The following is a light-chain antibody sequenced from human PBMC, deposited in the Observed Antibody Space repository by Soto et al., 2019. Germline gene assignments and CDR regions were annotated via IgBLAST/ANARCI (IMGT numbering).Light chain of an antibody. V-gene: IGKV1-5*01. CDR2: DAS. CDR3: QQYNAYPWT. CDR1: QSINNW. Sequence: DIQMTQSPSTLSGSVGDRVTITCRASQSINNWLAWYQQNPGKAPKLLMFDASSLDSGVPSRFSGSGSGTEFTLTISSLQPDDFATYYCQQYNAYPWTFGQGTKVDIK. J-gene: IGKJ1*01.